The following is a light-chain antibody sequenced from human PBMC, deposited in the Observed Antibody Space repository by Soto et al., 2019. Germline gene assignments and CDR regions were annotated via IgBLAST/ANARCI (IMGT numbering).Light chain of an antibody. CDR1: QIISSW. Sequence: DIQMTQSPSTLSGSVGDRVTITGRASQIISSWLAWYQQKPGKAPKLLIYKASTLKSGVPSRFSGSGSGTEFTLTISSLQPDDFATYYCQPYNSYSEAVGPGTKVDIK. V-gene: IGKV1-5*03. CDR3: QPYNSYSEA. CDR2: KAS. J-gene: IGKJ1*01.